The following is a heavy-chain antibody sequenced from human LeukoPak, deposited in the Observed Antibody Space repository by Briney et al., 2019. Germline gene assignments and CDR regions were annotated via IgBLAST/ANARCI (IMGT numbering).Heavy chain of an antibody. Sequence: GGSLRLSCAASGFTFNSHFMHWVRQAPGKGLEWVALIWFDGHKNYYADSVKGRFTISRDNSKNTLFLQMDSLEPEDTAIYYCARDPILVRGYFDYWGQGTLVTVSS. J-gene: IGHJ4*02. V-gene: IGHV3-33*08. CDR1: GFTFNSHF. CDR2: IWFDGHKN. D-gene: IGHD3-10*01. CDR3: ARDPILVRGYFDY.